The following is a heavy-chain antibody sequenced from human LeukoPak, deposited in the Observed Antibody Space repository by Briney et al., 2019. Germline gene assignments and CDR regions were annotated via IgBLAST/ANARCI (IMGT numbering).Heavy chain of an antibody. D-gene: IGHD2-2*02. CDR1: GGSISSDSYH. CDR3: AGGPEYCSGDNCYTENWFDP. J-gene: IGHJ5*02. CDR2: IYYSGTT. Sequence: SETLSLTCNVSGGSISSDSYHWGWIRQHPGKGLEWIGSIYYSGTTYYNPSLKSRVSISVDTSKNQFSLNLRSVTAADTAVYYCAGGPEYCSGDNCYTENWFDPWGRGTLVTVSS. V-gene: IGHV4-39*07.